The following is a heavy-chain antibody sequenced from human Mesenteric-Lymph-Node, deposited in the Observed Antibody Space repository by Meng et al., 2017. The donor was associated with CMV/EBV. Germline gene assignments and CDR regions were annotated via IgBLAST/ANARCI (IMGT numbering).Heavy chain of an antibody. D-gene: IGHD3-10*01. J-gene: IGHJ4*02. CDR2: IDHSGST. CDR1: GGSFSGYY. CDR3: ARGNTMVRGVFDY. Sequence: CAVYGGSFSGYYWSWIRQPPGKGLEWIGKIDHSGSTSYNPSLKSRVTISVDTSKNQFSLKLSSVTAADTAVYYCARGNTMVRGVFDYWGQGTLVTVSS. V-gene: IGHV4-34*01.